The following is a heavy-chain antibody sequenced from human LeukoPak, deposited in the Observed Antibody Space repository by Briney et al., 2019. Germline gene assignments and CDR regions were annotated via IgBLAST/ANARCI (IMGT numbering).Heavy chain of an antibody. D-gene: IGHD4-17*01. CDR2: IYHSGST. J-gene: IGHJ2*01. Sequence: SGTLSLTCAVSGGSISSSNWWSWVRQPPGKGLEWIGEIYHSGSTNYNPSLKSRVTISVDTSKNQFSLKLSSVTAADTAVYYCARGDYGDYEGWYFDLWGRGTLVTVSS. CDR3: ARGDYGDYEGWYFDL. V-gene: IGHV4-4*02. CDR1: GGSISSSNW.